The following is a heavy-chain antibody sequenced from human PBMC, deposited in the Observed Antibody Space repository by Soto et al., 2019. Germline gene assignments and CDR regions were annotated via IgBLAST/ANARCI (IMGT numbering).Heavy chain of an antibody. J-gene: IGHJ6*03. CDR2: MNPNSGNT. V-gene: IGHV1-8*01. CDR1: GYTFTSYD. CDR3: AVNSGSGSYRYYMDV. D-gene: IGHD3-10*01. Sequence: ASVKVSCKASGYTFTSYDINWVRQATGQGLEWMGWMNPNSGNTGYAQKFQGRVTMTRNTSISTAYMELSSLRSEDTAVYYCAVNSGSGSYRYYMDVWGKGTTVTVSS.